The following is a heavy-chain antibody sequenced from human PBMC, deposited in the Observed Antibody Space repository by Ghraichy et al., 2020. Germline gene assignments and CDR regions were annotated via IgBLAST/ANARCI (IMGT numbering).Heavy chain of an antibody. Sequence: LSLTCAASGFMFSNFAMMWARQPPGKGLEWVAAIIGNGATTHYADSVQGRFTISRDNAMNTLFLQMSSLRPEDTAVYYCARDPSGAWELRYHFDYWGQGTLVSVSS. CDR3: ARDPSGAWELRYHFDY. CDR2: IIGNGATT. J-gene: IGHJ4*02. CDR1: GFMFSNFA. V-gene: IGHV3-23*01. D-gene: IGHD1-26*01.